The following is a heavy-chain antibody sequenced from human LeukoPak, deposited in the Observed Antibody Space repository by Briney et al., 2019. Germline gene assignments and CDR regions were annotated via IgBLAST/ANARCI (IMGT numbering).Heavy chain of an antibody. CDR2: IYYSGST. J-gene: IGHJ5*02. CDR1: GGSLSSGDYY. CDR3: ARLQRDWFDP. Sequence: SETLSLTCTVSGGSLSSGDYYWSWIRQPPGKGLEWIGYIYYSGSTYYNPSRKSRVTISVDTSKNQFSLKLSSVTAADTAVYYCARLQRDWFDPWGQGTLVTVSS. V-gene: IGHV4-30-4*01.